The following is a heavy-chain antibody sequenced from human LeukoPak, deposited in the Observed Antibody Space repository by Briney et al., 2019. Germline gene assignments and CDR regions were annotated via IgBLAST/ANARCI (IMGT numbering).Heavy chain of an antibody. CDR1: GGSISSSSYY. CDR2: IYYSGST. V-gene: IGHV4-39*01. CDR3: ARHGDYDSSGYSSY. J-gene: IGHJ4*02. Sequence: SETLSLTCTVSGGSISSSSYYWGWIRQPPGKGLEGIGSIYYSGSTYYNPSLKSRVTISVDTSKNQFYLKLGSVTAADTAVYYCARHGDYDSSGYSSYLGQGTLVTVSS. D-gene: IGHD3-22*01.